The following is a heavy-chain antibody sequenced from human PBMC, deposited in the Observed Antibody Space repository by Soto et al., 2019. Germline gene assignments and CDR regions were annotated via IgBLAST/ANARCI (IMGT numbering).Heavy chain of an antibody. CDR3: ARVDYDILTGSSPNWFDP. V-gene: IGHV1-8*01. D-gene: IGHD3-9*01. CDR2: MNPKNGDP. Sequence: QVQLVQSGAEVKKPGASVKVSCKAFGYTFTNYDINWVRQATGEGLEWMGWMNPKNGDPGYAQKFQGRVTMSRDTSISTAYMELSSLTSADTAVYYCARVDYDILTGSSPNWFDPWGQGTRVTVFS. J-gene: IGHJ5*02. CDR1: GYTFTNYD.